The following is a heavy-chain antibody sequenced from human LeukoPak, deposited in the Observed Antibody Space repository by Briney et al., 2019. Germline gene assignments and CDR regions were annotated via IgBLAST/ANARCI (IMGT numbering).Heavy chain of an antibody. J-gene: IGHJ4*02. Sequence: GGSLRLSCAASGFIFSNYAMHWVRQAPGKGLEWVSGISWNSGSIGYADSVKGRFTISRDNAKNSLYLQMNSLRAEDTALYYCAKDVYSSSSGVDYWGQGTLVTVSS. CDR2: ISWNSGSI. CDR3: AKDVYSSSSGVDY. V-gene: IGHV3-9*01. CDR1: GFIFSNYA. D-gene: IGHD6-6*01.